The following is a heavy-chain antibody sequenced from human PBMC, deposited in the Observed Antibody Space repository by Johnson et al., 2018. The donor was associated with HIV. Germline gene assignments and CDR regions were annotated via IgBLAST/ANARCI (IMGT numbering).Heavy chain of an antibody. V-gene: IGHV3-7*01. Sequence: VQLVESGGGLVQPGGSLRLSCAASAFTFSSYAMSWVRQAPGKGLEWVANIKQDGSEKYYVDSVKGRFTISRDNSKNTLYLQMNSLRAEDTAVYYCARGGLTYYYDSSGYPDAFDIWGQGTMVTVSS. D-gene: IGHD3-22*01. CDR2: IKQDGSEK. J-gene: IGHJ3*02. CDR3: ARGGLTYYYDSSGYPDAFDI. CDR1: AFTFSSYA.